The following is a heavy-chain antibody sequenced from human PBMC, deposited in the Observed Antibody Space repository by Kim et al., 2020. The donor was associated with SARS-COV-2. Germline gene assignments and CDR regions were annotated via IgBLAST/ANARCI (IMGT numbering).Heavy chain of an antibody. J-gene: IGHJ3*02. V-gene: IGHV4-34*01. CDR2: INHSGST. CDR1: GGSFSGYY. Sequence: SETLSLTCAVYGGSFSGYYWSWIRQPPGKGLEWIGEINHSGSTNYNPSLKSRVTISVDTSKNQFSLKLSSVTAADTAVYYCARGASSIVVVIVHAFDIWGQGTMVTVSS. D-gene: IGHD3-22*01. CDR3: ARGASSIVVVIVHAFDI.